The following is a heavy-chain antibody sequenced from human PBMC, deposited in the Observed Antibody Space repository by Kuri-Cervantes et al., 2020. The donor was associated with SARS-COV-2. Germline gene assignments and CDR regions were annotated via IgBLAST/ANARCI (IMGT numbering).Heavy chain of an antibody. J-gene: IGHJ6*03. CDR1: GYTFTGYY. Sequence: ASVKVSCKASGYTFTGYYMHWVRQAPGQGLEWMGWINPNSGGTNYAQKFQGRVTMTRDTSISTAYMELSRLRSDDTAVYYCARTVVPAAIRGWGGDDYYYYYYYMDVWGKGTTVTVSS. D-gene: IGHD2-2*02. V-gene: IGHV1-2*02. CDR2: INPNSGGT. CDR3: ARTVVPAAIRGWGGDDYYYYYYYMDV.